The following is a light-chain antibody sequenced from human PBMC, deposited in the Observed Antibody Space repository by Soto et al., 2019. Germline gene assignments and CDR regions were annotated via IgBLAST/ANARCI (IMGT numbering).Light chain of an antibody. CDR3: QQRNSYPLT. CDR2: AAS. J-gene: IGKJ4*01. CDR1: QGISSY. Sequence: DIQLTQSPSFLSASVGDRVTITCRASQGISSYLAWYQQKPGKAPKLLIYAASTLQSGVPSRFSGSGSGTEFTLTISSLQPEDFATYYCQQRNSYPLTFGVGTKVEIK. V-gene: IGKV1-9*01.